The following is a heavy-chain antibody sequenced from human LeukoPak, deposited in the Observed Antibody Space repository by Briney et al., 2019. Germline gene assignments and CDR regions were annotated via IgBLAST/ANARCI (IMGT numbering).Heavy chain of an antibody. CDR2: ISAYNGNT. V-gene: IGHV1-18*01. D-gene: IGHD3-22*01. Sequence: ASVKVSCRASGYTFTSYGISWVRQAPGQGLEWMGWISAYNGNTNYAQKLQGRVTMTTDTSTSTAYMELRSLRSDDTAVYYCARGPGITMIVVVIDYWGQGTLVTVSS. CDR1: GYTFTSYG. CDR3: ARGPGITMIVVVIDY. J-gene: IGHJ4*02.